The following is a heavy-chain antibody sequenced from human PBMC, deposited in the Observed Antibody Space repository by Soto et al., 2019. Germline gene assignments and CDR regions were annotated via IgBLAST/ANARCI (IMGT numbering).Heavy chain of an antibody. CDR2: IYFSGST. CDR1: GGSITSYY. Sequence: PSETLSLTCTVSGGSITSYYWSWIRQPPGKGLEWIGYIYFSGSTYYNPSLKSRVTTSVDTSKNQFSLKLSSVTAADTAVYYCARHYAVVLYHFDYWGLGTLVTLSS. J-gene: IGHJ4*02. V-gene: IGHV4-59*08. CDR3: ARHYAVVLYHFDY. D-gene: IGHD2-15*01.